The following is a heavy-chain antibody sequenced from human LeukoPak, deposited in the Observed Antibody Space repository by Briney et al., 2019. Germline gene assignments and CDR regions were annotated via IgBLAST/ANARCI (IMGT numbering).Heavy chain of an antibody. V-gene: IGHV4-30-4*08. CDR3: ARGVVPAALEEYHDILTGYYSDY. CDR2: IYYSGST. D-gene: IGHD3-9*01. J-gene: IGHJ4*02. CDR1: GGSISSGDYY. Sequence: SETLSLTCTVSGGSISSGDYYWSWIRQPPGKGLEWIGYIYYSGSTYYNPSLKSRVTISVDTSKNQFSLKLSSVTAADTTVYYCARGVVPAALEEYHDILTGYYSDYWGQGTLVTVSS.